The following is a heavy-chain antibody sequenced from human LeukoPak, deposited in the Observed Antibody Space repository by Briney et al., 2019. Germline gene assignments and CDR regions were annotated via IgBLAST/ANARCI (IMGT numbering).Heavy chain of an antibody. V-gene: IGHV4-59*01. CDR1: GGSISSYY. CDR2: IYYSGST. J-gene: IGHJ4*02. CDR3: ARGSRGYFDY. Sequence: SETLSLTCTVSGGSISSYYWSWIRQPPGKGLEWIGYIYYSGSTNYNPSLKSRVTISVDTSKNQFSLKLSSVTAADTTVYYCARGSRGYFDYWGQGTLVTVSS. D-gene: IGHD3-10*01.